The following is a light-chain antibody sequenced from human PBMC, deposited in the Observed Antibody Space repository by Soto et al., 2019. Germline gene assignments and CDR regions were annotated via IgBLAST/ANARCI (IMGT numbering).Light chain of an antibody. J-gene: IGLJ2*01. Sequence: QSVVTQPPSASGTPGQRVTISCSGSGFNIGNNSVNWYQQFPGRAPKLLIYRNDQRPAGVPDRYSGSKSGTSASLAISGLQSEDEADYYCATWDDSLDDPVFGGGTKLTVL. CDR2: RND. CDR3: ATWDDSLDDPV. V-gene: IGLV1-44*01. CDR1: GFNIGNNS.